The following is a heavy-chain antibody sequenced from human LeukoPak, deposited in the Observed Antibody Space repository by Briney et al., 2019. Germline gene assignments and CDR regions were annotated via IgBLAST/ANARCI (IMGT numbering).Heavy chain of an antibody. CDR1: GFTFSSYG. CDR2: IWFDGSNK. J-gene: IGHJ4*02. CDR3: ARGGGGSGYYDY. D-gene: IGHD6-19*01. V-gene: IGHV3-33*01. Sequence: GGSLRLSCAASGFTFSSYGMHWVRQAPGKGLEWVAVIWFDGSNKNYADSVKGRFTVSRDNSKNTLYLQMNSLRAGDTAVYYCARGGGGSGYYDYWGQGSLVTVSS.